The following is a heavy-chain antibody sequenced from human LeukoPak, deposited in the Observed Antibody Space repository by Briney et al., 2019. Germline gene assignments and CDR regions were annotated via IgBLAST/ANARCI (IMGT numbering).Heavy chain of an antibody. Sequence: SVKVSCKASGGTFSSYAISWVQQAPGQGLEWMGRIIPILGIANYAQKFQGRVTITADKSTSTAYMELSSLRSEDTAVYYCARDSPVGTTTVTSARWGQGTLVTVSS. CDR3: ARDSPVGTTTVTSAR. V-gene: IGHV1-69*04. D-gene: IGHD4-17*01. J-gene: IGHJ4*02. CDR2: IIPILGIA. CDR1: GGTFSSYA.